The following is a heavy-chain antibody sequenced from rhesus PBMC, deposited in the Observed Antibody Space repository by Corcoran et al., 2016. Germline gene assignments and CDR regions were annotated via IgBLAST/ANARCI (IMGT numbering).Heavy chain of an antibody. CDR3: ARGGYNIWTFDY. CDR2: IYGNSANT. D-gene: IGHD3-3*01. J-gene: IGHJ4*01. Sequence: QVQLQQWGEGLVKPSETLSLTCAVYGGSISGYYYWSWIRQPPGKGLEWIGYIYGNSANTNYNPSLKNRVTISKDTSKNQFSLKLSSVTAADTAVYYCARGGYNIWTFDYWGQGVLVTVSS. V-gene: IGHV4-73*01. CDR1: GGSISGYYY.